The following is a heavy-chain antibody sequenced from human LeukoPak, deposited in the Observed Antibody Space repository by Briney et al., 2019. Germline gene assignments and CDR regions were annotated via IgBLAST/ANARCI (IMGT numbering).Heavy chain of an antibody. D-gene: IGHD5-24*01. CDR2: ISYDGSNK. J-gene: IGHJ4*02. V-gene: IGHV3-30-3*01. Sequence: GGSLRLSCAASGFTFSSYAMYWVRQAPGKGLEWVAVISYDGSNKYYADSVKGRFTISRDNSKNTLYLQMNSLRAEDTAVYYCARDYEDGYNYGGDYWGQGALVTVSS. CDR3: ARDYEDGYNYGGDY. CDR1: GFTFSSYA.